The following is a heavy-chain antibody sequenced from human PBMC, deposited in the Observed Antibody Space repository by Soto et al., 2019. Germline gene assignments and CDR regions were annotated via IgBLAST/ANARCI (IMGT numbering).Heavy chain of an antibody. CDR1: GFTLSSYD. D-gene: IGHD3-9*01. J-gene: IGHJ6*02. V-gene: IGHV3-13*01. CDR2: IGSGGDT. Sequence: EVQLVEPGGGLVQPGGSLRLSCAASGFTLSSYDIHWVRQATGEGLAWVSGIGSGGDTHYADSVKGRFIISREDGKNTLYLQMNNLRVGNTAVYYCTRKTPPTGMEVWGQGATVTVSS. CDR3: TRKTPPTGMEV.